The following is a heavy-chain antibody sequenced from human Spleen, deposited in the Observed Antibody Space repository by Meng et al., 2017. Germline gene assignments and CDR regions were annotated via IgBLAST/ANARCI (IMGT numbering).Heavy chain of an antibody. V-gene: IGHV4-34*01. J-gene: IGHJ4*02. Sequence: VQLQQWGAGLLMPSEALSLTCVVSGGSFSDYYCSWIRQPPGKGLEWIGEINHSGSTNYNPSLESRATISVDTSQNNLSLKLSSVTAADSAVYYCARGPTTMAHDFDYWGQGTLVTVSS. CDR3: ARGPTTMAHDFDY. D-gene: IGHD4-11*01. CDR2: INHSGST. CDR1: GGSFSDYY.